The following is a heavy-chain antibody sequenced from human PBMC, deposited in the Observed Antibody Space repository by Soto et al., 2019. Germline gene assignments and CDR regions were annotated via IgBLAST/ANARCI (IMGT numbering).Heavy chain of an antibody. Sequence: VKSSCKASGGTFSRSNLRWVRPAPGQELEWMAGIMPIFGSANYAQKFQGRVPINADDNTRTVYMELSRLRSEDTAVYYCARQFHSDTPGYYY. CDR3: ARQFHSDTPGYYY. V-gene: IGHV1-69*13. CDR2: IMPIFGSA. J-gene: IGHJ6*01. CDR1: GGTFSRSN. D-gene: IGHD3-9*01.